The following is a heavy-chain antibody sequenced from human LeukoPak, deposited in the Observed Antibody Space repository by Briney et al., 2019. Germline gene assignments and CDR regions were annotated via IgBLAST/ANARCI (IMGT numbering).Heavy chain of an antibody. V-gene: IGHV3-21*01. Sequence: GGSLRLSCAASGFTFSSYSMNWVRQAPGKGLEWVSSISSSSSYIYYADSVKGRFTISRDNAKNSLYLQMNSLRAEDTAVYYCARDRYRYCSSTSCYGVDYWGQGTLVTVSS. CDR1: GFTFSSYS. CDR3: ARDRYRYCSSTSCYGVDY. D-gene: IGHD2-2*01. CDR2: ISSSSSYI. J-gene: IGHJ4*02.